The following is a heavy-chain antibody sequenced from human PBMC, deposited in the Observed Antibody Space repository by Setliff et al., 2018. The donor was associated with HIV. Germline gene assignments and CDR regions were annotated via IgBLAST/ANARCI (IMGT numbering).Heavy chain of an antibody. V-gene: IGHV4-4*08. CDR2: IYTSGST. CDR3: ARTRAPYFFDF. Sequence: SETLSLTCTVSGGSISNSYWTRIRQPPGKGLEWIGYIYTSGSTNYNPSLKSRVIISVDTSKNQFSLQLNSVTAADTAVYFCARTRAPYFFDFWGQGAQVTVSS. D-gene: IGHD1-26*01. J-gene: IGHJ4*02. CDR1: GGSISNSY.